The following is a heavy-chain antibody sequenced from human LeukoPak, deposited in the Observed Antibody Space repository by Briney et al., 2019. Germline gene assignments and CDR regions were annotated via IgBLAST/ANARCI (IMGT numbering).Heavy chain of an antibody. D-gene: IGHD1-1*01. J-gene: IGHJ4*02. V-gene: IGHV3-30*18. CDR2: ISYDGSNK. Sequence: GRSLRLSCAASGFTFSSYGMHWVRQAPGKGLEWVAVISYDGSNKYYEDSVKGRFTISRDNSKNTLYLQMNSLRAEDTAVYYCAKDWQLVDYWGQGTLVGVSS. CDR1: GFTFSSYG. CDR3: AKDWQLVDY.